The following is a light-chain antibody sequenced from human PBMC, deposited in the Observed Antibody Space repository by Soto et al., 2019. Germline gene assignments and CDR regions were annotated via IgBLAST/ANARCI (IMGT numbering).Light chain of an antibody. CDR3: SSYTNINTRACV. CDR1: SSDIGDYNY. Sequence: QSALTQPPSASGSPGQSVTFSCTGTSSDIGDYNYVSWYQQHPGKAPKLMIYEVTKRPSGVSNRFSGSKSGNTASLTISGLQAEDEAEYYCSSYTNINTRACVFGTGTQLTVL. V-gene: IGLV2-14*01. CDR2: EVT. J-gene: IGLJ1*01.